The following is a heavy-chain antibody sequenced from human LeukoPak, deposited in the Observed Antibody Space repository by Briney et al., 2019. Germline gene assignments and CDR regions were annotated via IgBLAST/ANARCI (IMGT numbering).Heavy chain of an antibody. V-gene: IGHV3-33*01. D-gene: IGHD6-13*01. CDR1: GFTFSNYG. Sequence: GGSLRLSCAASGFTFSNYGIHWVRQAPGKGLEWVAVIWSDGINKYYVDSVNGRFTISRDNSKNTLYLRMNSLRADDTAVYYCARSTYSSSSYYFDYWGQGSLVTVST. CDR3: ARSTYSSSSYYFDY. J-gene: IGHJ4*02. CDR2: IWSDGINK.